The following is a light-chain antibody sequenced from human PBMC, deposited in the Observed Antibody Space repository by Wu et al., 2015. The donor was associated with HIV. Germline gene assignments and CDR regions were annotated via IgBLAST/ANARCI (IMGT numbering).Light chain of an antibody. CDR1: QSVDDF. Sequence: EIEMTQFPSSLSASVGDTVTITCRASQSVDDFLNWYQQVPGEVPKLLVFEATKLQTGVPSRFSGKQLRTEFTLTIHRLQSEDFATYFCQQSFNVPRTFGQGTKIEVK. CDR2: EAT. J-gene: IGKJ1*01. V-gene: IGKV1-33*01. CDR3: QQSFNVPRT.